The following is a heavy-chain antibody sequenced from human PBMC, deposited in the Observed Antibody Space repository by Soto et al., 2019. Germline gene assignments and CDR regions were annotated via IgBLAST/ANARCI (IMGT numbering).Heavy chain of an antibody. CDR3: ASMSYFYDKWYFDL. J-gene: IGHJ2*01. CDR1: GASINNNDYY. D-gene: IGHD3-22*01. Sequence: QLQESGPGLVMPSQTLSLTCTVSGASINNNDYYWSWIRQPPGKGLEWIGYVYYSGTTDYVPSLKSRLSMSIVKSQDQFTLKLNSVTAAHTASYSCASMSYFYDKWYFDLRGRGTLVTVAP. CDR2: VYYSGTT. V-gene: IGHV4-30-4*01.